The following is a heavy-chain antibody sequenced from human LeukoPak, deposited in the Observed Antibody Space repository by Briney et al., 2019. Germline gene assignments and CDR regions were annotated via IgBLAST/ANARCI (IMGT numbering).Heavy chain of an antibody. CDR1: GFTFTGYA. Sequence: GGSLRLSCAASGFTFTGYAMSWVRQAPGKGLEWVSAISGSGDSTYYADSVKGRFTISRDISKNTLYLQMNSLRAEDTAIYYCAKDAHYTSGPYFFAYWGQGTLVTVSS. CDR2: ISGSGDST. CDR3: AKDAHYTSGPYFFAY. J-gene: IGHJ4*02. D-gene: IGHD6-19*01. V-gene: IGHV3-23*01.